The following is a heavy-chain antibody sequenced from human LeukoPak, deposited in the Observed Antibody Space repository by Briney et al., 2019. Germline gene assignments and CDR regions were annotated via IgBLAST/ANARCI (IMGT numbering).Heavy chain of an antibody. D-gene: IGHD6-19*01. CDR1: GFTFSSYG. V-gene: IGHV3-30*19. CDR3: ARDGGQGGGWSTFDY. J-gene: IGHJ4*02. Sequence: GGSLRLSCAASGFTFSSYGMHWVRQAPGKGLEWVAVISYDGSNKYYADSVKGRFTISRDNSKNTLYLQMNSLRAEDTAVYYCARDGGQGGGWSTFDYWGQETLVTVSS. CDR2: ISYDGSNK.